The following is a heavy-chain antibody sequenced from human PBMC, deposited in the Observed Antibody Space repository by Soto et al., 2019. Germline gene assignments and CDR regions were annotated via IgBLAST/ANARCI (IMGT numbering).Heavy chain of an antibody. CDR2: IYWGDGK. CDR3: AHSKIYYDSSGYHLDY. D-gene: IGHD3-22*01. J-gene: IGHJ4*02. Sequence: SGPTLVNPTQTLTLTCTFSGFSLSPSGVGVGWIRQPPGKALEWLALIYWGDGKFYSPSVKSRLTITKDTSKNQVVLTMTNMDPVDTATYYYAHSKIYYDSSGYHLDYWGQGTLVTVSS. CDR1: GFSLSPSGVG. V-gene: IGHV2-5*02.